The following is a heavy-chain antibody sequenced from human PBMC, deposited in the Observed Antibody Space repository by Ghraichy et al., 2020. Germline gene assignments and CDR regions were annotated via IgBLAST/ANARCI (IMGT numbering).Heavy chain of an antibody. J-gene: IGHJ4*02. CDR3: VRSNGYLDY. Sequence: LNISCAASGFTFGSSWMHWVRQAPGKGLVWVSHISSDERTTNYADSVKGRFTISRDNAKNTLYLQMNSLRAEDTALYYCVRSNGYLDYWGQGTLVTVSS. D-gene: IGHD3-22*01. CDR1: GFTFGSSW. V-gene: IGHV3-74*01. CDR2: ISSDERTT.